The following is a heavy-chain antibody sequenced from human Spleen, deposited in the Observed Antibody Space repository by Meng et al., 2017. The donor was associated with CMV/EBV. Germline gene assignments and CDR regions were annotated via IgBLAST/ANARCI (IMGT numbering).Heavy chain of an antibody. V-gene: IGHV4-39*01. CDR2: IYYSGST. D-gene: IGHD6-6*01. Sequence: SETLSLTCTVSGGSISSSNYFWGWVRQPPGKGLEWIGSIYYSGSTYYNPSLKSRVTISVDTSKNQFSLKLSSVTAADTAVYYCARFLSSSLTYYYYYGMDVWGQGTTVTVSS. CDR3: ARFLSSSLTYYYYYGMDV. CDR1: GGSISSSNYF. J-gene: IGHJ6*02.